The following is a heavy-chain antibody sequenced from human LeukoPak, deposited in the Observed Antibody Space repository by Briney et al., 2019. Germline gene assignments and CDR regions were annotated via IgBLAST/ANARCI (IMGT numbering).Heavy chain of an antibody. CDR1: GFSFSNYA. V-gene: IGHV3-23*01. D-gene: IGHD4-17*01. CDR2: ISDSGAAT. J-gene: IGHJ4*02. CDR3: AKIAPWGAVTTTDGFDY. Sequence: GGSLRLSRAASGFSFSNYAMSWVRQAPGKGLEWVSSISDSGAATYYADSVKGRFTISRDNSKNTLYLQLNSLGAEDTAVYYCAKIAPWGAVTTTDGFDYWGQGTLATVSS.